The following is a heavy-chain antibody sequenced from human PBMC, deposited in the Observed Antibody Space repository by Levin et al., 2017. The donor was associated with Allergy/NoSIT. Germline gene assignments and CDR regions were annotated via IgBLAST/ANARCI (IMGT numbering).Heavy chain of an antibody. D-gene: IGHD4-17*01. J-gene: IGHJ4*02. CDR2: ISSSSSTI. V-gene: IGHV3-48*01. CDR3: ARDWGRTVTTFFDY. CDR1: GFTFSSYS. Sequence: GESLKISCAASGFTFSSYSMNWVRQAPGKGLEWVSYISSSSSTIYYADSVKGRFTTSRDNAKNSLYLQMNSLRAEDTAVYYYARDWGRTVTTFFDYWGQGTLVTVSS.